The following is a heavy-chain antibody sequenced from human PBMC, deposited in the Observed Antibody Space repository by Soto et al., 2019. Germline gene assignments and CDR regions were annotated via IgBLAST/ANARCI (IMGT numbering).Heavy chain of an antibody. CDR3: ARDPDIVIIPAATDAMDV. J-gene: IGHJ6*02. Sequence: GGSLRLSCAASGFTFSSCWMHWVRQAPGKGLVWVSRINSDGSSTTYADSVKGRFTISRDNAKNTLYLQMNSLRAEDTAVYYCARDPDIVIIPAATDAMDVWGQGTTVTVSS. D-gene: IGHD2-2*01. CDR2: INSDGSST. V-gene: IGHV3-74*01. CDR1: GFTFSSCW.